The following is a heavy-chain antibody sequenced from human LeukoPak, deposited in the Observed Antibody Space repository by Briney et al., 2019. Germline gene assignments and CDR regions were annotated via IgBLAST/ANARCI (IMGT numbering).Heavy chain of an antibody. V-gene: IGHV3-21*01. CDR1: GFTFNIYT. Sequence: GGSLRLSCAASGFTFNIYTMNWVRQSPGKGLEWVSSISSSSSNLYYADSVKGRFTISTDNAKNSLYLQMNSLRAEDTAVYYCARVAGYCDSTSNCYSDYWGQGTLVTVSS. CDR2: ISSSSSNL. D-gene: IGHD2-2*01. J-gene: IGHJ4*02. CDR3: ARVAGYCDSTSNCYSDY.